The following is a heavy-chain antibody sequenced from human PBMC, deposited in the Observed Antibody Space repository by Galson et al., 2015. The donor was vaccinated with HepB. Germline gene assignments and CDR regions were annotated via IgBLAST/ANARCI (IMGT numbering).Heavy chain of an antibody. J-gene: IGHJ4*02. CDR3: ARDRNDFWSGYAGY. V-gene: IGHV1-18*01. CDR2: ISAYNGNT. CDR1: GYTFTSYG. D-gene: IGHD3-3*01. Sequence: SVKVSCKASGYTFTSYGISWVRQAPGQELEWMGWISAYNGNTNYAQKLQGRVTMTTDTSTSTAYMELRSLRSDDTAVYYCARDRNDFWSGYAGYWGQGTLVTVSS.